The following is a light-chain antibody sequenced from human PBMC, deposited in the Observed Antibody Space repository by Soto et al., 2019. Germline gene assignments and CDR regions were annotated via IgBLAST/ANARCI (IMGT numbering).Light chain of an antibody. CDR2: GAS. J-gene: IGKJ4*01. Sequence: EIVLTQFPGTLSLSPGERATLSCRASQSVSSSYLAWYQQKPGQAPRLLIYGASSRATGIPDRFSGSGSGTDFTLTISRLEPEDFAAYYCQQYGSSPRAFGGGTKV. V-gene: IGKV3-20*01. CDR1: QSVSSSY. CDR3: QQYGSSPRA.